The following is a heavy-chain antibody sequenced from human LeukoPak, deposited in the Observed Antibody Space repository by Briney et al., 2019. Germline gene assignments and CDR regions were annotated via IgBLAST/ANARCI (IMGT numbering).Heavy chain of an antibody. CDR1: GVTFSSYA. Sequence: GGSLRLSCAASGVTFSSYAMSWVRQAPGKGLEWVSVISGSGASTYYADSVKGRFTISRDNSKNTLYLQMSSLRAEDTAVYYCARDSEWLRNYDYWGQGTLVTVSS. CDR3: ARDSEWLRNYDY. V-gene: IGHV3-23*01. CDR2: ISGSGAST. D-gene: IGHD5-12*01. J-gene: IGHJ4*02.